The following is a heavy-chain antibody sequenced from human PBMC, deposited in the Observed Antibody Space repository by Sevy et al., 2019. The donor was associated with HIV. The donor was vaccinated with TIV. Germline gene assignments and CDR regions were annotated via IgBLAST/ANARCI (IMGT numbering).Heavy chain of an antibody. J-gene: IGHJ4*02. Sequence: GGSLRLSCAASGFTFSSYSMNWVRQAPGKGLEWVSYISRSCSTIYYVDSVKGRFAISRDNAKNSLYLQMNSLRAEDTAVYYCARSPPYSSGWYGIDYWGQGTLVTVSS. CDR3: ARSPPYSSGWYGIDY. CDR1: GFTFSSYS. D-gene: IGHD6-19*01. V-gene: IGHV3-48*01. CDR2: ISRSCSTI.